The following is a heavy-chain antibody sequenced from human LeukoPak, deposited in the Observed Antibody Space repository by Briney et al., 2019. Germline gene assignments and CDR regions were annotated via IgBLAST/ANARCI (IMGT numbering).Heavy chain of an antibody. J-gene: IGHJ4*02. CDR2: INHSGST. CDR3: ARGIVGATFHY. Sequence: SETLSLTCAVYGGSFSGYYWSWIRQPPGKGLEWIGEINHSGSTNYNPSLKSQVTISVDTSKNQFSLKLSSVTAADTAVYYCARGIVGATFHYWGQGTLVTVSS. CDR1: GGSFSGYY. D-gene: IGHD1-26*01. V-gene: IGHV4-34*01.